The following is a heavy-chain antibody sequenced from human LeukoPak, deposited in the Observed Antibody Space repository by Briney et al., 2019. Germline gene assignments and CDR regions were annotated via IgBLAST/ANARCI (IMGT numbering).Heavy chain of an antibody. CDR1: GFTFSTYS. J-gene: IGHJ4*02. CDR2: ISSSAT. Sequence: GGSLRLSCAASGFTFSTYSMNWVRLAPGKGLEWVSYISSSATYYADSVKGRFTISRDNAKNSLYLQMNSLRDEDTAVYYCARVPRYGGNPGDYWGQGTLVTVSS. D-gene: IGHD4-23*01. V-gene: IGHV3-48*02. CDR3: ARVPRYGGNPGDY.